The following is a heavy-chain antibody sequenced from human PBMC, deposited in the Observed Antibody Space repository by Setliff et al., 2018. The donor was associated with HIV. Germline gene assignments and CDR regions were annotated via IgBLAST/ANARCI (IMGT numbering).Heavy chain of an antibody. J-gene: IGHJ4*02. CDR1: GASISRDGYY. CDR2: SPYT. D-gene: IGHD1-1*01. CDR3: ARIDPGKFWSLDY. V-gene: IGHV4-61*02. Sequence: SETLSLTCTVSGASISRDGYYWGWIRQPAGKGLEWIGRSPYTTYNPSLKSRVTMSLDTSRNQITLTLKSVTAADTAVYFCARIDPGKFWSLDYWGRGTLVTVSS.